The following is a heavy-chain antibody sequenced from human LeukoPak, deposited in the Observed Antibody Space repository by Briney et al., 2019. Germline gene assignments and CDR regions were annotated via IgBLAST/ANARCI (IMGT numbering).Heavy chain of an antibody. D-gene: IGHD1-1*01. CDR3: VKHSGGVYGSSDY. J-gene: IGHJ4*02. CDR2: IGSSGVDT. Sequence: GGSLRLSCAAAGFTFSSYAMSWFREAPGKGLEWVSTIGSSGVDTYYADSVKGRFTISKDSSKTTLQMNSLRAEDTALYYCVKHSGGVYGSSDYWGQGTLVTVSS. V-gene: IGHV3-23*01. CDR1: GFTFSSYA.